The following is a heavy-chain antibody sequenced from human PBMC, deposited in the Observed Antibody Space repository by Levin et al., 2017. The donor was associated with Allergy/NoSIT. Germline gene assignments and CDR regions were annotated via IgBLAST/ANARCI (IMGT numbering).Heavy chain of an antibody. CDR1: GYTFTSYG. CDR3: ARDLGGMITFGGVIVPPSGVGY. V-gene: IGHV1-18*01. D-gene: IGHD3-16*02. CDR2: ISAYNGNT. J-gene: IGHJ4*02. Sequence: ASVKVSCKASGYTFTSYGISWVRQAPGQGLEWMGWISAYNGNTNYAQKLQGRVTMTTDTSTSTAYMELRSLRSDDTAVYYCARDLGGMITFGGVIVPPSGVGYWGQGTLVTVSS.